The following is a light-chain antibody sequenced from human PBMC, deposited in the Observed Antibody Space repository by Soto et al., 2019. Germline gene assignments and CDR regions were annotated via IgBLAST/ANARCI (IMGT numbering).Light chain of an antibody. J-gene: IGKJ2*01. CDR3: QQSYTVPHT. V-gene: IGKV1-39*01. CDR1: QNIFSY. Sequence: EIQMTQSPSSLSASVGDSVTITCRASQNIFSYLSWYQHKPGKAPKLLIYAASSLQSGVPSRFSGSGSGTDFALTISSLQPEELATFDCQQSYTVPHTVGQGTKVEL. CDR2: AAS.